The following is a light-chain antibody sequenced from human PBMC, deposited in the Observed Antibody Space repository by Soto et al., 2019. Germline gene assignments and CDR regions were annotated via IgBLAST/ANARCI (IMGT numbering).Light chain of an antibody. Sequence: DIEMSQSPSSLSASVGDRVTITCRAIQSLNRWLAWYQQKPGKAPKLLIYDASSLQSGVPSRFSGSGSGTEFALTISSLQPDDFATYYCQKSNNYSRPFGTGTKVGIK. CDR1: QSLNRW. CDR3: QKSNNYSRP. CDR2: DAS. J-gene: IGKJ1*01. V-gene: IGKV1-5*01.